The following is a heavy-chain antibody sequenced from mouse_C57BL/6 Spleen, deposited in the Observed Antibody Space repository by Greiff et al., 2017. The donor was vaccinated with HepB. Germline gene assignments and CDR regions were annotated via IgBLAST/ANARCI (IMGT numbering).Heavy chain of an antibody. J-gene: IGHJ4*01. CDR1: GYAFTNYL. D-gene: IGHD2-2*01. CDR2: INPGSGGT. Sequence: QVQLKQSGAELVRPGTSVKVSCKASGYAFTNYLIEWVKQRPGQGLEWIGVINPGSGGTNYNEKFKGKATLTADKSSSTAYMQLSSLTSEDSAVYFCARSGVTPMDYWGQGTSVTVSS. CDR3: ARSGVTPMDY. V-gene: IGHV1-54*01.